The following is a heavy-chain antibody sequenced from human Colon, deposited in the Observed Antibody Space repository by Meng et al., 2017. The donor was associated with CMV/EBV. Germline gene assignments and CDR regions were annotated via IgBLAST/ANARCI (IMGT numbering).Heavy chain of an antibody. V-gene: IGHV3-33*01. J-gene: IGHJ4*02. D-gene: IGHD6-25*01. CDR3: ATGGGTEAAAAGVFDF. CDR1: GFTIHMHG. CDR2: IWSDGSMK. Sequence: GGSLRLSGTPSGFTIHMHGMHGVRQAPGKGLEGVASIWSDGSMKFFADSVKGRFTISRDNSKNMQFLEMNSLRDEDTAVYFCATGGGTEAAAAGVFDFWGQGTLVTVSS.